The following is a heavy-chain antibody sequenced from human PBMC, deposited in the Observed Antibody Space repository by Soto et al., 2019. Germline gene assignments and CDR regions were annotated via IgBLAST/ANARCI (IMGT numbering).Heavy chain of an antibody. D-gene: IGHD3-3*01. CDR3: AHRVLRAVFGLVTTTAIYFDF. V-gene: IGHV2-5*02. CDR1: GFSLTTSGVG. CDR2: IYWDDDK. J-gene: IGHJ4*02. Sequence: QITLNESGPTVVKPTETLTRTCTFSGFSLTTSGVGVGWVRQSPGKAPEWLAFIYWDDDKRYSTSLKSRLTITKDTSKSQVVLTMANVDPADTATYYCAHRVLRAVFGLVTTTAIYFDFWGQGTPVVVSS.